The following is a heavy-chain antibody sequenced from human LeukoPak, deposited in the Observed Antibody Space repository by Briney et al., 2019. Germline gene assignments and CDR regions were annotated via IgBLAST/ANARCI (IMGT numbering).Heavy chain of an antibody. Sequence: GGSLRLSCAASGFTFSSYSMNWVRQAPGKGLEWVSSISSSSSYIYYADSVKGRFTISRDNAKNSLYLQMNSLRAEDTAVYYCARVGYNWKYYFGYWGQGTLVTVSS. V-gene: IGHV3-21*01. J-gene: IGHJ4*02. CDR2: ISSSSSYI. CDR3: ARVGYNWKYYFGY. D-gene: IGHD1-20*01. CDR1: GFTFSSYS.